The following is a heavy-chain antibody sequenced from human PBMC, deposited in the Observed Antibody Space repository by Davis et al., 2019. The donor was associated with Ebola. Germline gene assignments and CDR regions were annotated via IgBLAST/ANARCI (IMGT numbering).Heavy chain of an antibody. D-gene: IGHD4-11*01. CDR2: IWYDGSNK. CDR1: GFTFSSYG. Sequence: GESLKISCAASGFTFSSYGMHWVRQAPGKGLEWVAVIWYDGSNKYYADSVKGRFTISRDNSKNTLYLQMNSLRAEDTAVYYCARGPPPYSKSRDWFDPWGQGTLVTVSS. J-gene: IGHJ5*02. CDR3: ARGPPPYSKSRDWFDP. V-gene: IGHV3-33*01.